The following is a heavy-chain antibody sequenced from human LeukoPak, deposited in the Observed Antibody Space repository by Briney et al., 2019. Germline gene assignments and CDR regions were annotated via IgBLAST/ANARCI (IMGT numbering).Heavy chain of an antibody. CDR3: TRMRGYTYGYWYLDL. D-gene: IGHD5-18*01. CDR1: GYTFSSYD. Sequence: GASVKVSCKAAGYTFSSYDINWVRQAPGQGLEYMGWMNPSSGNTGYTQKFQGRITMTRGTSIGTAYMELSSLKSEDTALYYCTRMRGYTYGYWYLDLWGRGTLVTVSS. J-gene: IGHJ2*01. V-gene: IGHV1-8*01. CDR2: MNPSSGNT.